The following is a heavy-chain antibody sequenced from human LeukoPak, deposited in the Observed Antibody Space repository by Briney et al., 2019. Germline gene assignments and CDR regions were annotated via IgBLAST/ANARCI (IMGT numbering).Heavy chain of an antibody. CDR3: ATSHSSGYYFDY. D-gene: IGHD6-25*01. Sequence: GGSLRLSCAASGFTFSSYAMSWVRQAPGKGLEWVSAISGSGGSTYYADSVKGRFTISRDNPNNTLYLQMNSLRAEDTAVYHCATSHSSGYYFDYWGQGTLVTVSS. CDR1: GFTFSSYA. CDR2: ISGSGGST. V-gene: IGHV3-23*01. J-gene: IGHJ4*02.